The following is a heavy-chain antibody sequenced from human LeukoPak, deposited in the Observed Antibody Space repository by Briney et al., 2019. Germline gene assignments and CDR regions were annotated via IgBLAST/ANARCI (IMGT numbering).Heavy chain of an antibody. D-gene: IGHD1-26*01. V-gene: IGHV1-8*01. CDR2: MNPNSGNT. CDR1: GYTFTSYD. CDR3: AAGGVVGATIVY. Sequence: ASVKVSCKASGYTFTSYDINWVRQATGQGLEWMGWMNPNSGNTGYAQKFQGRVTMTRNTSISTAYMELSSLRSEDTAVYYCAAGGVVGATIVYWGQGTLVTVSS. J-gene: IGHJ4*02.